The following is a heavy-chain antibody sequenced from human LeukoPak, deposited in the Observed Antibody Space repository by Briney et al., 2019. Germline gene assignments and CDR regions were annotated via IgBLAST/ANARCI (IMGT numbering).Heavy chain of an antibody. Sequence: ASVKVSCKASGYTFTSYGISWVRQAPGQGLEWMGWISAYNGNTNYAQKLQGRVTMTTDTSTSTAYMGLRSLRSDDTAVYYCARDNLHFDSSGYYDYWGQGTLVTVSS. CDR1: GYTFTSYG. V-gene: IGHV1-18*01. J-gene: IGHJ4*02. CDR3: ARDNLHFDSSGYYDY. CDR2: ISAYNGNT. D-gene: IGHD3-22*01.